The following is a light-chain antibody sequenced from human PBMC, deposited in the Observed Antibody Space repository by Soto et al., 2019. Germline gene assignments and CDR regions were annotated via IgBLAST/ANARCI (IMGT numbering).Light chain of an antibody. V-gene: IGLV2-14*03. CDR3: SSYTTSGTLV. Sequence: LTQPASVSGSPGQSITMSCTGSSSVVGSYNYVSWYQQHPGKVPKLMIFDVSDRPSGISNRFSGSKSGNTASLTISGLQAEDEADYYCSSYTTSGTLVFGAGTKVTVL. CDR2: DVS. CDR1: SSVVGSYNY. J-gene: IGLJ1*01.